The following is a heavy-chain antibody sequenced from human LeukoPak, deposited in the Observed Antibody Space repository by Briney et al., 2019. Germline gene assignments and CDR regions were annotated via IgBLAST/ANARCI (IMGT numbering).Heavy chain of an antibody. CDR3: ASGHSSGWFYFDS. CDR1: GGSFSSGSYY. Sequence: PSETLSLTCTVSGGSFSSGSYYWGWIRQPPGKWLEWIGTIYYTGSTYYSPSLKSRVAISVDTSKNQFSLNLSSVTAADTAVYYCASGHSSGWFYFDSWGQGTLVTVSS. D-gene: IGHD6-19*01. V-gene: IGHV4-39*01. J-gene: IGHJ4*02. CDR2: IYYTGST.